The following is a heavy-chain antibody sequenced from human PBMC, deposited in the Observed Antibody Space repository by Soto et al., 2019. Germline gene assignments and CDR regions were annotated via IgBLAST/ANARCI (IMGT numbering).Heavy chain of an antibody. J-gene: IGHJ5*02. CDR3: ARVPDR. Sequence: PSETLSLTCAVSGGSISSGGYSWTWIRQPPGKGLEWIGYIYHSGSTYYSPSLKSRVPISVDRSKNQFSLKLSSVTAEDTAVYYCARVPDRWGQGTLVTVSS. D-gene: IGHD2-2*01. CDR1: GGSISSGGYS. V-gene: IGHV4-30-2*01. CDR2: IYHSGST.